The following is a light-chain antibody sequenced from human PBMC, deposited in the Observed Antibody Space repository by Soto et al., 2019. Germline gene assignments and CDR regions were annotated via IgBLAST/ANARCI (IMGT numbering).Light chain of an antibody. CDR2: DAS. CDR1: QDIATY. J-gene: IGKJ1*01. V-gene: IGKV1-33*01. Sequence: DIQMTHSPASLSSSVVNRVTITCHXSQDIATYLNWYQQKPGKAPNLLIYDASNLETGVPSRFSGGGSGTHFTFTISNLQPEDIATYYCQQYDNLPPTWTFGQGTKVDIK. CDR3: QQYDNLPPTWT.